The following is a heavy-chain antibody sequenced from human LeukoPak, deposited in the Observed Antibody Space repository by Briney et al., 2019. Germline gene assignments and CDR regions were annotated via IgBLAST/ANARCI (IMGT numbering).Heavy chain of an antibody. J-gene: IGHJ3*02. Sequence: GESLKISCKDSGYKFTRCWIGWVRQMPGKGLEWMGIIYPGDSDTRYSPSFQGQVTISADKSISTAYLQWSSLKASDTAMYYCARQRSTAYYDSSGLPYDAFDIWGQGTMVTVSS. D-gene: IGHD3-22*01. CDR3: ARQRSTAYYDSSGLPYDAFDI. CDR2: IYPGDSDT. V-gene: IGHV5-51*01. CDR1: GYKFTRCW.